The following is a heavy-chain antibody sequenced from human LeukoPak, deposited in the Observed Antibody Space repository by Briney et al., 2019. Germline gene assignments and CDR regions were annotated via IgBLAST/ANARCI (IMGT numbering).Heavy chain of an antibody. V-gene: IGHV3-23*01. Sequence: GGSLRLSCAASGFTFSSYAMTWVRQAPDKGLEWVSAISGSDGNTYYADSVKGRFTISRDDSQNTLYLQMNSLSAEDTAVYYCAKVETSGGANCYALDYWGQGTLVTVSP. CDR3: AKVETSGGANCYALDY. CDR1: GFTFSSYA. D-gene: IGHD2-2*01. J-gene: IGHJ4*02. CDR2: ISGSDGNT.